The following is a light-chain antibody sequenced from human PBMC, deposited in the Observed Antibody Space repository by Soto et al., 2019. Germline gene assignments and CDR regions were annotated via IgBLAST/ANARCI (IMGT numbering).Light chain of an antibody. J-gene: IGKJ1*01. Sequence: DIQMTQSPSSLSASVGDRVTITCRASQGIRNDLGWYQQKPGKAPKRLVYAASSLQSGVPSRFSGSGSGTDFTLTISRLEPEDFAVFYCQQYGDSPTFGQGTTGDIK. CDR2: AAS. CDR3: QQYGDSPT. V-gene: IGKV1-17*01. CDR1: QGIRND.